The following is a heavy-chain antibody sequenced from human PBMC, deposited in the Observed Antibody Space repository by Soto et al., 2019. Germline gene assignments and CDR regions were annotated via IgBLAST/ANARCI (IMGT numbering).Heavy chain of an antibody. J-gene: IGHJ4*02. V-gene: IGHV1-69*02. CDR2: IIPILGIA. Sequence: QVQLVQSGAEVKKPGSSVKVSCKASGGTFSSYTISWVRQAPGQGLEWMGRIIPILGIANYAQKFQGRVTITADKYTSTAYLELSSLRSEDTAVYYCARSPPATIYCSGGSCYSTFDYWGQGTLVTVSS. D-gene: IGHD2-15*01. CDR3: ARSPPATIYCSGGSCYSTFDY. CDR1: GGTFSSYT.